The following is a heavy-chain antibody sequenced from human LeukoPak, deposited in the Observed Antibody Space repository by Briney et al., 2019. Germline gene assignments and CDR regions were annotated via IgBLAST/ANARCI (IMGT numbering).Heavy chain of an antibody. CDR3: AREVAGTCAFDI. Sequence: PGRSLRLSCAASGFTFSSYGMHWVRQAPGKGLAWVAVIWYDGSNKYYADSVKGRFTISRDNSKNTLYLQMNSLRAEDTAVYYCAREVAGTCAFDIWGQGTMVTVSS. V-gene: IGHV3-33*08. CDR2: IWYDGSNK. J-gene: IGHJ3*02. CDR1: GFTFSSYG. D-gene: IGHD1-14*01.